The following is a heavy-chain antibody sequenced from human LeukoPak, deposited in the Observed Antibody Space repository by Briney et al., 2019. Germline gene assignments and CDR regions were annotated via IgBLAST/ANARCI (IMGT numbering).Heavy chain of an antibody. CDR3: AREDTAMVRYFDY. D-gene: IGHD5-18*01. Sequence: GGSLRLSCAASGFTFSDYYMSWIRQAPGKGLEWVSYISSSGSTIYYPDSVKGRFTISRDNAKNSLYLQMNSLRAEDTAVYYCAREDTAMVRYFDYWGQGTLVTVSS. J-gene: IGHJ4*02. V-gene: IGHV3-11*04. CDR2: ISSSGSTI. CDR1: GFTFSDYY.